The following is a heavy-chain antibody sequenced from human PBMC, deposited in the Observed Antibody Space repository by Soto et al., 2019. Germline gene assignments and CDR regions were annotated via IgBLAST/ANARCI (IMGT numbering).Heavy chain of an antibody. CDR3: AREWATTTTYAFDI. D-gene: IGHD1-26*01. J-gene: IGHJ3*02. CDR1: GGSISSGGYY. V-gene: IGHV4-31*03. Sequence: QVQLQESGPGLVKPSQTLSLTCTVSGGSISSGGYYWSWIRQHPGKGLEWIGNIYYSGSTYYNPSLRSRVTISVDTSKNQFSLKLSSVTAADTAVYYCAREWATTTTYAFDIWGQGTMVTVSS. CDR2: IYYSGST.